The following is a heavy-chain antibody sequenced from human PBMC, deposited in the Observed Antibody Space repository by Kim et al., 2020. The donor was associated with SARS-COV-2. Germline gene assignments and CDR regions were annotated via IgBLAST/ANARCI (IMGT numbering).Heavy chain of an antibody. V-gene: IGHV3-33*01. Sequence: YEDAVKGRVTITRDKSKRTLYLQMNRLRAKDTAVYYCARGVYGGGRALDYWGQGTLVTVSS. J-gene: IGHJ4*02. CDR3: ARGVYGGGRALDY. D-gene: IGHD3-16*01.